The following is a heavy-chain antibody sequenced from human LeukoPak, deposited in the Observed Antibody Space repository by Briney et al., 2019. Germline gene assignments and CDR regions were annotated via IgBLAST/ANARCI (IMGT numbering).Heavy chain of an antibody. V-gene: IGHV3-33*01. D-gene: IGHD6-19*01. CDR1: GFTFSSYG. CDR3: ARDPGSSGWYDYYFDY. CDR2: IWYDGSNK. J-gene: IGHJ4*02. Sequence: GSLRLSCAASGFTFSSYGMHWARQAPGKGLEWVAVIWYDGSNKYYADSVKGRFTISRDNSKNTLYLQMNSLRAEDTAVYYCARDPGSSGWYDYYFDYWGQGTLVTVSS.